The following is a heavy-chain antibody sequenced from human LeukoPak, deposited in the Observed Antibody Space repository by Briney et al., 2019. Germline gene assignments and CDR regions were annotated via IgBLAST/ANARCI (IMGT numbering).Heavy chain of an antibody. J-gene: IGHJ4*02. CDR3: AREAPPLTVTTQPKSFDY. V-gene: IGHV1-24*01. Sequence: ASVKVSCKVSGYTLTELSMHWVRQAPGKGFEWMGRFDPEKGETIYAQKFQGRVTMTTDTSTSTAYMELSSLRSEDTAVYYCAREAPPLTVTTQPKSFDYWGQGTLVTVSS. CDR1: GYTLTELS. D-gene: IGHD4-17*01. CDR2: FDPEKGET.